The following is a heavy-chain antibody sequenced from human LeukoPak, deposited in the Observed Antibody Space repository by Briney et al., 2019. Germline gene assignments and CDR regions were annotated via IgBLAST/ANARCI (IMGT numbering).Heavy chain of an antibody. CDR3: ASVVTPKTPFAY. V-gene: IGHV3-33*01. CDR2: IWYDGSNK. D-gene: IGHD4-23*01. J-gene: IGHJ4*02. CDR1: GFTFSSYG. Sequence: PGRSLRLSCAASGFTFSSYGMHWVRQAPGKGLEWVAVIWYDGSNKYYADSVKGRFTISRDNSKNTLYLQMNSLRAEDTAVYYCASVVTPKTPFAYWGQGTLVTVSS.